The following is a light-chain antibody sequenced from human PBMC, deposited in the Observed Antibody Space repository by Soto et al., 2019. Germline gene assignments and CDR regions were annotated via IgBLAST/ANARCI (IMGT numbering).Light chain of an antibody. CDR1: QGISSY. Sequence: IQLTQSPSFLSASVGDRVTITCRASQGISSYLAWYQQKPGKAPKLLIYAASTLQSGVPSRFSGSGSGTELTLTISSLQPEDFATYYCQQRNSYPLTFGGGTKVEIK. CDR3: QQRNSYPLT. V-gene: IGKV1-9*01. CDR2: AAS. J-gene: IGKJ4*01.